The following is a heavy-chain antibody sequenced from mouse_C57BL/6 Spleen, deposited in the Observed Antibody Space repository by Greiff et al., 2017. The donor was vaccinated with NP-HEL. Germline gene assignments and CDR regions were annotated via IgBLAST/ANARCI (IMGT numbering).Heavy chain of an antibody. CDR1: GFTFSDYG. Sequence: EVMLAESGGGLVKPGGSLKLSCAASGFTFSDYGMHWVRQAPEKGPEWVAYISSGSSTIYYADTVKGRFTISRDNAKNTLFLQMTSLRSEDTAMYYCARRLLDYWGQGTTLTVSS. CDR3: ARRLLDY. J-gene: IGHJ2*01. CDR2: ISSGSSTI. V-gene: IGHV5-17*01.